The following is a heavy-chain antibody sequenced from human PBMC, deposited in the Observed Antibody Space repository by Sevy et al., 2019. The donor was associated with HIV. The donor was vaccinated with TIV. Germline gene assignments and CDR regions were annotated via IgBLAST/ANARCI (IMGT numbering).Heavy chain of an antibody. CDR1: GYTLTELS. V-gene: IGHV1-24*01. CDR2: FDPEDGET. D-gene: IGHD2-2*01. Sequence: ASVKVSCKVLGYTLTELSMHWVRQAPGQGLEWMGGFDPEDGETIYAQKFQGRVTMTEDTSTDTTYMELSSLRSQDTAVYYCATLSCTHTGCPTYFHHWGQGTLVTVSS. CDR3: ATLSCTHTGCPTYFHH. J-gene: IGHJ1*01.